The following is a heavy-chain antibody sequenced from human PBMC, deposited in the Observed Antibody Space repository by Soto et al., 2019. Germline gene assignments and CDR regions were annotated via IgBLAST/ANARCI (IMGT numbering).Heavy chain of an antibody. CDR3: ARSGIQLWFFDAFDI. V-gene: IGHV1-2*04. D-gene: IGHD5-18*01. CDR1: GYTFTGYY. J-gene: IGHJ3*02. CDR2: INPNSGGT. Sequence: ASVKVSCKASGYTFTGYYMHWVRQAHGQGLEWMGWINPNSGGTNYAQKFQGWVTMTRDTSISTAYMELSRLRSDDTAVYYCARSGIQLWFFDAFDIWGQGTMVTVSS.